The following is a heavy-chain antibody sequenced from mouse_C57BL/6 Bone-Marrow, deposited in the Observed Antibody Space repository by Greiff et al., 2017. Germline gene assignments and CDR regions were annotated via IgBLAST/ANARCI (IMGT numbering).Heavy chain of an antibody. CDR1: GYTFTDYY. CDR2: INPNNGGT. V-gene: IGHV1-26*01. J-gene: IGHJ4*01. D-gene: IGHD1-1*01. CDR3: ARGDYYGRVYAMDY. Sequence: EVQLQQSGPELVKPGASVKISCKASGYTFTDYYMNWVKQSHGKSLEWIGDINPNNGGTSYNQKFKGKATLTVDKSSSTAYMELRSLTSEDSAVYYCARGDYYGRVYAMDYWGQGTSVTVSS.